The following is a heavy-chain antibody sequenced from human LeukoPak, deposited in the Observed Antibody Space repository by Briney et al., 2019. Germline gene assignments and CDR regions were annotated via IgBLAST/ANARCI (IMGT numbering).Heavy chain of an antibody. CDR1: GFTFSDYY. V-gene: IGHV3-11*06. CDR3: AKYLYNWNDGGSVDY. D-gene: IGHD1-1*01. CDR2: ISSSSSYT. Sequence: PGGSLRLSCAASGFTFSDYYMSWIRQAPGKGLEWVSYISSSSSYTNYADSVKGRFTISRDNAKNSLYLQMNSLGAEDTAVYYCAKYLYNWNDGGSVDYWGQGTLVTVSS. J-gene: IGHJ4*02.